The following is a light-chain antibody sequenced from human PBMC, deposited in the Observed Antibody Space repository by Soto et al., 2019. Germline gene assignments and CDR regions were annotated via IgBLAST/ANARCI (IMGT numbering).Light chain of an antibody. CDR1: QSVGSSY. CDR3: EEYDGSPFP. CDR2: GAS. V-gene: IGKV3-20*01. Sequence: EMVLTQSPGTLSLSPGERAALSCRASQSVGSSYLAWYRHKPGQAPRVRFYGASSRATGVPDRFIGGWFGTDFTLNISTLEPEDVAVYYFEEYDGSPFPFGLGPEVD. J-gene: IGKJ3*01.